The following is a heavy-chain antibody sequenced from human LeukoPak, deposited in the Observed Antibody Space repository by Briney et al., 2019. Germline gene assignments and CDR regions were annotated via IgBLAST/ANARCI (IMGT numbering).Heavy chain of an antibody. CDR3: ARGLSEWLVPKAFDI. V-gene: IGHV4-39*01. CDR1: GASISIISYY. D-gene: IGHD6-19*01. CDR2: IYYSGNT. J-gene: IGHJ3*02. Sequence: PSETLSLTCTVSGASISIISYYWGWIRQPPGKGLEWIGSIYYSGNTYYNPSLKSRVTISVDTSKNQFSLKLSSVTAADTAVYYCARGLSEWLVPKAFDIWGQGTMVTVSS.